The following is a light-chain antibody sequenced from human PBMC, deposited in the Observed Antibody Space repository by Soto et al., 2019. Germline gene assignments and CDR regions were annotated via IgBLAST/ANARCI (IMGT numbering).Light chain of an antibody. CDR3: NSYASSSSSSTPYV. J-gene: IGLJ1*01. CDR1: SSDVGGYNY. CDR2: EVT. Sequence: QSALTQPASVSGSPGQSITISCTGTSSDVGGYNYVSWYQQHPGKAPKLMIYEVTNRPSGVSDRFSGSKSGNTASLTISGLQAEDEADYYCNSYASSSSSSTPYVFGTGTKVTVL. V-gene: IGLV2-14*01.